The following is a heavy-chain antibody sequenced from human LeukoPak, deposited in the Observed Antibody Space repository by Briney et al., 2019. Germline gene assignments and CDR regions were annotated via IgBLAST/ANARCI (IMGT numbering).Heavy chain of an antibody. CDR3: ARDRMATLYYYYGMDV. CDR2: IYYSGST. J-gene: IGHJ6*02. CDR1: GGSISSGSYY. V-gene: IGHV4-61*10. D-gene: IGHD5-24*01. Sequence: PSETLSLTCTVSGGSISSGSYYWSWIRQPAGKGLEWIGYIYYSGSTNYNPSLKSRVTISVDTSKNQFSLKLSSVTAADTAVYYCARDRMATLYYYYGMDVWGQGTTVTVSS.